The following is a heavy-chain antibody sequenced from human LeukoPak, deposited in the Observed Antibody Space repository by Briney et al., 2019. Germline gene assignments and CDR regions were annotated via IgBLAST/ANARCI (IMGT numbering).Heavy chain of an antibody. CDR2: IYTSGST. V-gene: IGHV4-4*07. CDR1: GGSISSYY. CDR3: ARDLVRGVRGWFDP. D-gene: IGHD3-10*01. Sequence: SETLSLTCTVSGGSISSYYWSWIRQPAGKGLEWIGRIYTSGSTNYNPSLKSRVTMSVDTSKNQFSLKLSSVTAADTAVYYCARDLVRGVRGWFDPWGQGTLVTVSS. J-gene: IGHJ5*02.